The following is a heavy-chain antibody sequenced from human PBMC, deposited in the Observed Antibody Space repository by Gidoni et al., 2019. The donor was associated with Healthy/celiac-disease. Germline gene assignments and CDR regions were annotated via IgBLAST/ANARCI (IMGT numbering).Heavy chain of an antibody. Sequence: QLQLQESGPGLVKPSETLSLTCTVPGGSISSSSYYWGWIRQPPGKGLEWIGSIYYSGSTYYNPSLKSRVTISVDTSKNQFSLKLSSVTAADTAVYYCARDTVGATTELDYWGQGTLVTVSS. CDR1: GGSISSSSYY. CDR2: IYYSGST. J-gene: IGHJ4*02. V-gene: IGHV4-39*02. D-gene: IGHD1-26*01. CDR3: ARDTVGATTELDY.